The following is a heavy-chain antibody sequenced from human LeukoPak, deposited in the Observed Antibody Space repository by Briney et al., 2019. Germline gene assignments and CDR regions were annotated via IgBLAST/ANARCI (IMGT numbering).Heavy chain of an antibody. V-gene: IGHV3-23*01. D-gene: IGHD3-22*01. CDR3: AKDLTYYYGSSGPYYFDY. J-gene: IGHJ4*02. CDR1: GFTFSSYA. CDR2: ISGTGGST. Sequence: PGGSLRLSCAASGFTFSSYAMSWVRQAPGKGLEWVSAISGTGGSTYYADSVKGRFTISRDNIKNTLYLQMNSLRAEDTAVYYCAKDLTYYYGSSGPYYFDYWGQGTLVTVSS.